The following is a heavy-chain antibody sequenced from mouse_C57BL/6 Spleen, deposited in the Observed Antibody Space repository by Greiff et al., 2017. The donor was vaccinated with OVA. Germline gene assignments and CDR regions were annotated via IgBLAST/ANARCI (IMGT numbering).Heavy chain of an antibody. Sequence: EVKLMESGGGLVKPGGSLKLSCAASGFTFSSYAMSWVRQTPEKRLEWVATISDGGSYTYYPDNVKGRFTISRDNAKNNLYLQMSHLKSEDTAMYYCARDRSYYGSSYSAMDYWGQGTSVTVSS. D-gene: IGHD1-1*01. CDR3: ARDRSYYGSSYSAMDY. J-gene: IGHJ4*01. V-gene: IGHV5-4*01. CDR2: ISDGGSYT. CDR1: GFTFSSYA.